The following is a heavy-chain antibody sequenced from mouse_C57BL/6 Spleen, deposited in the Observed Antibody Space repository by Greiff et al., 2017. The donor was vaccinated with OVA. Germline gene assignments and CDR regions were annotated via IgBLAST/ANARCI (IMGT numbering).Heavy chain of an antibody. D-gene: IGHD2-3*01. CDR1: GYAFSSSW. J-gene: IGHJ4*01. CDR2: IYPGDGDT. V-gene: IGHV1-82*01. CDR3: ARGWRIYDGYYEAMDY. Sequence: QVQLQQSGPELVKPGASVKISCKASGYAFSSSWMNWVKQRPGKGLEWIGRIYPGDGDTNYNGKFKGKATLTADKSSSTAYMQLSSLTSEDSAVYFCARGWRIYDGYYEAMDYWGQGTSVTVSS.